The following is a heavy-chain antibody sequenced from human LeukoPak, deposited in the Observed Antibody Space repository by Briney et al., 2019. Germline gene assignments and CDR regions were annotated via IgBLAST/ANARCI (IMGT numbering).Heavy chain of an antibody. J-gene: IGHJ4*02. Sequence: SETLSLTCAVYGGSFSGYYWSWIRQPPGKGLEWIGEINHSGSTNYNPSLKSRATISVDTSENQISLKMTSVTAADSAVYYCARAPISVGFDIDYWGQGTLVTVSS. CDR3: ARAPISVGFDIDY. CDR1: GGSFSGYY. V-gene: IGHV4-34*01. D-gene: IGHD6-19*01. CDR2: INHSGST.